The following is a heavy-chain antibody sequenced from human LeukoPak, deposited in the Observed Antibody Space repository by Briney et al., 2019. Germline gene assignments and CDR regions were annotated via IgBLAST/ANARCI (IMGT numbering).Heavy chain of an antibody. J-gene: IGHJ5*02. Sequence: GASVKVSCKASGYTFTSYYMHWVRQAPGQGLEWMGIINPSGGSTSYAQKFQGRVTMTRDMSTSTVYMELSSLRSEDTAVYYCARDALLYCTNGVCYRGNWFDPWGQGTLVTVSS. V-gene: IGHV1-46*01. CDR2: INPSGGST. CDR1: GYTFTSYY. D-gene: IGHD2-8*01. CDR3: ARDALLYCTNGVCYRGNWFDP.